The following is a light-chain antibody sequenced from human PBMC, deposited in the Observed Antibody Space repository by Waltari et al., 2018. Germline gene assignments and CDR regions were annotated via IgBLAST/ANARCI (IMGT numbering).Light chain of an antibody. J-gene: IGKJ3*01. V-gene: IGKV4-1*01. CDR3: HQYYNTPFT. Sequence: DIVMTQSPDSLAVSLGERATINCKSSQSVLYSSNNNNSLSWYKQKPGQPPKLLIYGASTRESGVPDRFSGSGSGTDFTLTISSLQAEDVAVYYCHQYYNTPFTFGPGTKVDIK. CDR2: GAS. CDR1: QSVLYSSNNNNS.